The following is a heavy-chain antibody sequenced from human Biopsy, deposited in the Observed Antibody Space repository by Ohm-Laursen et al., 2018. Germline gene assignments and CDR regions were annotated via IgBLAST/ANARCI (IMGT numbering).Heavy chain of an antibody. V-gene: IGHV4-34*01. CDR2: VDPTVSST. CDR3: AKGQDLTAGAEYFQY. D-gene: IGHD3-9*01. Sequence: SQTLSLTCAVYGDSFNHYYWAWIRQSPGGGLEWIGQVDPTVSSTDYNPSLRSRFAISADTSKNHFSLTLTSVTAADTAVYFCAKGQDLTAGAEYFQYWGQGALITVSS. CDR1: GDSFNHYY. J-gene: IGHJ1*01.